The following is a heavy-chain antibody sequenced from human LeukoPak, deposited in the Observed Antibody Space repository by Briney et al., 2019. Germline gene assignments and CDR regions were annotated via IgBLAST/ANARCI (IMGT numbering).Heavy chain of an antibody. J-gene: IGHJ4*02. CDR2: ISSDSNYI. CDR1: GFTFSSYS. CDR3: ARDYSGYCNY. D-gene: IGHD5-12*01. V-gene: IGHV3-21*01. Sequence: PGGSLRLSCAASGFTFSSYSMDWVRQAPGKGLEWVSSISSDSNYIYYADSVKGRFTISRDNAKNSLYLQMNSLRAEDTALYYCARDYSGYCNYWGQGTLVTVSS.